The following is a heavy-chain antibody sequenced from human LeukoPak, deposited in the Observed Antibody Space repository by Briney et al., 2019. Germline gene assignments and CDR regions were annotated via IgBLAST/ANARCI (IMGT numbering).Heavy chain of an antibody. V-gene: IGHV1-2*02. Sequence: GASVKVSCKASGYTFTGYYMHWVRQAPGQGLEWMGWINPNSGGTNYAQKFQGRVTMTRDTSISTAYMELSRLRSEGTAVYYCAREGPAYCGGDCPLDYWGQGTLVTVSS. CDR3: AREGPAYCGGDCPLDY. D-gene: IGHD2-21*02. J-gene: IGHJ4*02. CDR2: INPNSGGT. CDR1: GYTFTGYY.